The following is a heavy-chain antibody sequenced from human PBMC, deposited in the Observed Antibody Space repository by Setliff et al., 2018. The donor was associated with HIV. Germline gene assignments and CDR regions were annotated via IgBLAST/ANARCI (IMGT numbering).Heavy chain of an antibody. CDR1: GHSITSDYQ. D-gene: IGHD3-22*01. Sequence: SETLSLTCTVSGHSITSDYQWGWIRQPPGKGLEWIGSIYHSGSTYYNPSLKSRVTISVDKSKNQFSLKLSSVTAADTAVYYCARTYYYDSSGYYYWGQGTLVTVSS. CDR3: ARTYYYDSSGYYY. CDR2: IYHSGST. J-gene: IGHJ4*02. V-gene: IGHV4-38-2*02.